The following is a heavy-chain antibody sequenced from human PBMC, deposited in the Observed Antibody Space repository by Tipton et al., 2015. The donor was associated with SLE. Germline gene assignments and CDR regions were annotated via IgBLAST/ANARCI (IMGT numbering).Heavy chain of an antibody. CDR2: IYYSGST. J-gene: IGHJ6*03. Sequence: TLSLTCAVYGGSFSGNYWSWIRQPPGKGLEWIGYIYYSGSTNYNPSLKSRVTISVDTSKNQFSLKLSSVTAADTAVFYCARGGGIRFLEWDYYYMDVWGKGTTVTVSS. CDR1: GGSFSGNY. V-gene: IGHV4-59*01. D-gene: IGHD3-3*01. CDR3: ARGGGIRFLEWDYYYMDV.